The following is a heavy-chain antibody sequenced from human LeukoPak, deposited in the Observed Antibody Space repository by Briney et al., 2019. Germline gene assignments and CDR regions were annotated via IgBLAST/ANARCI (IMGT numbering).Heavy chain of an antibody. CDR2: ISGGGGNT. D-gene: IGHD6-6*01. CDR1: GFTFSSYA. CDR3: AKDIEQLVPGTLDY. Sequence: PGGSLRLSCAASGFTFSSYAMNWVRQAPGKGLEWVSGISGGGGNTYYADSVKGRFTTSRDNSKNTLFLQMNSLRAEDTAVYYCAKDIEQLVPGTLDYWGQGTLVTVSS. V-gene: IGHV3-23*01. J-gene: IGHJ4*02.